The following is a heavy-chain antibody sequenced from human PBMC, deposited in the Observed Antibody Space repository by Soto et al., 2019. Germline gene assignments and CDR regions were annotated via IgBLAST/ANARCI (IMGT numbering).Heavy chain of an antibody. CDR2: ISSNGGST. J-gene: IGHJ3*02. D-gene: IGHD6-6*01. CDR1: GFTFSSYA. V-gene: IGHV3-64*01. Sequence: GGSLRLSCAASGFTFSSYAMHWVRQAPGKGLEYVSAISSNGGSTYYANSVKGRFTISRDNYKNTLYLQMGSLRAEDMAVYYCASDFSSSSPENAFDIWGQGTMVTVSS. CDR3: ASDFSSSSPENAFDI.